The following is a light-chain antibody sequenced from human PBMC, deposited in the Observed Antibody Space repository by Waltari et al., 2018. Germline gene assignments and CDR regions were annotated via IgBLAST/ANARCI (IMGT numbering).Light chain of an antibody. CDR2: YDS. V-gene: IGLV3-21*04. J-gene: IGLJ2*01. CDR1: HIGSKS. Sequence: SYVVTPSPSVSVAPGETARLTCGGDHIGSKSVPVYQQRPGQAPVLVISYDSDRPAGIPERFPGSNSGNTATLTISWVEAEDEADYYCLVWHSTSDHHGVFGGGTKLTVL. CDR3: LVWHSTSDHHGV.